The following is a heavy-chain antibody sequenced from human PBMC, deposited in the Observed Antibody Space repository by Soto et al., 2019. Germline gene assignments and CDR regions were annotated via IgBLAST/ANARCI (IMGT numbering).Heavy chain of an antibody. V-gene: IGHV3-30*18. Sequence: QVQLVESGGGVVQPGRSLRLSCAPSGFSFSDFGMHWVRQAPGKGLEWVAAISHDGSNQYYGDSVKGRFSISRAHSNNRLYLQMNNLKVTDSAIYFCAKETRSRAVTATRVNGMDVWGPGTTGNVSS. CDR1: GFSFSDFG. J-gene: IGHJ6*02. CDR3: AKETRSRAVTATRVNGMDV. D-gene: IGHD2-21*02. CDR2: ISHDGSNQ.